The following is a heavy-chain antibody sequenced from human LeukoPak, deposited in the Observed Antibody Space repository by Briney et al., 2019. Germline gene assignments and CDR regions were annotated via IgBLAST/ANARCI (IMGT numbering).Heavy chain of an antibody. CDR1: GYTFTSYG. CDR2: ISAYNGNT. Sequence: GASVKVSCKATGYTFTSYGTSWVRHARGPGLEWKGWISAYNGNTNYAQKLQGRVTMTTDTSTSTAYMELRSLRSDDTAVYYCARHGVTYYDFWSGSYYFDYWGQGTLVTVSS. J-gene: IGHJ4*02. D-gene: IGHD3-3*01. V-gene: IGHV1-18*04. CDR3: ARHGVTYYDFWSGSYYFDY.